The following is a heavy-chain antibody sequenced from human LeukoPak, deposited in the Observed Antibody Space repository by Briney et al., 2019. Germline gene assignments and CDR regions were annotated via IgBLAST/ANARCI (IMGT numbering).Heavy chain of an antibody. CDR3: AKTKCSGSYYFDY. CDR1: GFTVSSNY. Sequence: GGSLRLSCAASGFTVSSNYMSWVRQAPGKGLEWVSVIYSGGSTYYADSVKGRFTISRDNSKNTLYLQMNSLRAEDTAVYYCAKTKCSGSYYFDYWGQGTLVTVSS. V-gene: IGHV3-66*01. CDR2: IYSGGST. D-gene: IGHD1-26*01. J-gene: IGHJ4*02.